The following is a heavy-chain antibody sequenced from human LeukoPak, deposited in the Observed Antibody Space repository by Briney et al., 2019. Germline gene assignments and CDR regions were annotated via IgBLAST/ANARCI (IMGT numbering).Heavy chain of an antibody. CDR1: GFTLSSFG. Sequence: GGSLRLSCAASGFTLSSFGMHWVRQAPGKGLEWVAVTSYDGSNKYYADSVKGRFTISRDNSKNTLYLQMNSLRAEDTAVYYYAKAPSRGAPYYYYGMDVWGQGTTVTVSS. J-gene: IGHJ6*02. CDR3: AKAPSRGAPYYYYGMDV. V-gene: IGHV3-30*18. CDR2: TSYDGSNK. D-gene: IGHD3-16*01.